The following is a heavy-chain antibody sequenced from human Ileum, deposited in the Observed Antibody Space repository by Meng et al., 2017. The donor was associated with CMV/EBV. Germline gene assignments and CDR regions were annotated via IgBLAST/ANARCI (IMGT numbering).Heavy chain of an antibody. J-gene: IGHJ4*02. V-gene: IGHV3-30*04. CDR2: IAYDGSNK. D-gene: IGHD6-19*01. Sequence: SGFTFSSYAMKWVRQAPGKGLEWVAVIAYDGSNKYYADSVKGRFTISRDTSKNTLYLQMNSLRAEDTAVYYCASLGGYSSGWSLFDYWGQGTLVTVSS. CDR1: GFTFSSYA. CDR3: ASLGGYSSGWSLFDY.